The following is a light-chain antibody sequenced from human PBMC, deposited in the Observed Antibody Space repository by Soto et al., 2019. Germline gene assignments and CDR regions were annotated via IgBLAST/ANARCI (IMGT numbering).Light chain of an antibody. CDR2: AAS. V-gene: IGKV1D-12*01. J-gene: IGKJ5*01. Sequence: DIQMTQSPSSVSASVGDRVTITCRASQDISSWLAWYQQKPGKAPKLLLYAASSLQSGVPSRFSGSGAGTDFSLTIRSLQPEDFATYYCQQPISFPITFGQGTRLEIK. CDR3: QQPISFPIT. CDR1: QDISSW.